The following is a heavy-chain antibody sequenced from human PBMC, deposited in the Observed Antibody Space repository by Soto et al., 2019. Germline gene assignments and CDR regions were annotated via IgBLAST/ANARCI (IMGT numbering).Heavy chain of an antibody. CDR3: VRGANCEIATGKGYYFPGMDV. V-gene: IGHV1-69*06. CDR1: GLIFSSYA. D-gene: IGHD3-9*01. J-gene: IGHJ6*02. Sequence: QVQLVQSGAEVKKPGSSVKVSCKASGLIFSSYAISWVRQAPGQGLEWVGGILPIFGTTNYAQRFKGRGTINAETTTTTTYLDLRSLRSEDTAGYFCVRGANCEIATGKGYYFPGMDVWGQGTTVTVSS. CDR2: ILPIFGTT.